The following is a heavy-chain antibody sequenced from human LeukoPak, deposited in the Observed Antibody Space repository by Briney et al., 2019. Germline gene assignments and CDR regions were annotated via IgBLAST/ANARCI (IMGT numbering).Heavy chain of an antibody. Sequence: PGGSLRLSCAASGFTFSNYWMPWVRQSPGKGLEWVANIKKDGSGKCHVDSVKGRFTISRDNAKNSLYLQVNRLRAEDTAVYYCVRRRATSCCYIFDYWGQGTLVTVSS. CDR1: GFTFSNYW. CDR2: IKKDGSGK. D-gene: IGHD2-2*01. J-gene: IGHJ4*02. V-gene: IGHV3-7*05. CDR3: VRRRATSCCYIFDY.